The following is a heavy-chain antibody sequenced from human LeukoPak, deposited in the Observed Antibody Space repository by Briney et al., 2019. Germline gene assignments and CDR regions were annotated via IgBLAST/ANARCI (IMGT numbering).Heavy chain of an antibody. CDR1: GYTLTELS. CDR3: ATDPHCSGGSCYFH. Sequence: ASVKVSCKVSGYTLTELSMHWVRQAPGKGLEWMGGFDPEDGETIYAQKFQGRVTMTEDTSTDTAYMELSSLRSEDTAVYYCATDPHCSGGSCYFHWGQGTLVTVSS. J-gene: IGHJ4*02. V-gene: IGHV1-24*01. CDR2: FDPEDGET. D-gene: IGHD2-15*01.